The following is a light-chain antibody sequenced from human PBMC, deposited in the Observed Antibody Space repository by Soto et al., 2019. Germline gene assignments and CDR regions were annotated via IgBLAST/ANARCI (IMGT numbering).Light chain of an antibody. CDR2: WAS. CDR1: QSVLNRSNNKNY. Sequence: DGVRSQSPASLAVSLGERATINCKSSQSVLNRSNNKNYVAWFQQKPGQTPKLLIYWASTRESGVPDRFSGSGSGTDFTLTISGLQAEDVAVYYCQHYFGSLALSFGGGTKVDIK. J-gene: IGKJ4*01. V-gene: IGKV4-1*01. CDR3: QHYFGSLALS.